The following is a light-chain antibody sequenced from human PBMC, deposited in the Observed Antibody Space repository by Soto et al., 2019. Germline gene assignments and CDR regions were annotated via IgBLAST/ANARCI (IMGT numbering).Light chain of an antibody. CDR1: SSDVGGYNY. Sequence: QSVLTQPPSASGSPGQSVTISCTGTSSDVGGYNYVSWYQQHPGKAPKLMIYEVSKRPSGVPDRFSGSKSGNTASLTVSGLQAEDEADYYCAAWDDSLSVNYVFGTGTKVTVL. V-gene: IGLV2-8*01. CDR2: EVS. CDR3: AAWDDSLSVNYV. J-gene: IGLJ1*01.